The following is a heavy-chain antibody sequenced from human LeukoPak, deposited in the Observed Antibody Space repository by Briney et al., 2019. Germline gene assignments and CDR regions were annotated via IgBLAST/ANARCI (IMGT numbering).Heavy chain of an antibody. J-gene: IGHJ4*02. CDR1: GFNFSTSS. CDR2: ISSSSTSI. V-gene: IGHV3-48*04. CDR3: ARDSVDWLLSLFDY. D-gene: IGHD3-3*01. Sequence: GGSLRLSCAASGFNFSTSSMNWVRQAPGKGLEWVSYISSSSTSIYYADSVKGRFTISRDNAKNSLYLQMNSLRAEDTAVYYCARDSVDWLLSLFDYWGQGTLVTVSS.